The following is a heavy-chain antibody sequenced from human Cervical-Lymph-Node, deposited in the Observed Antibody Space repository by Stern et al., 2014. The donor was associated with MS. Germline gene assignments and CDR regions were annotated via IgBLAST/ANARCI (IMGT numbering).Heavy chain of an antibody. Sequence: VQLVQSGAEVKKPGASVKVSCKASGYTFTGYYMHWVRQAPGQGLEWMGWMSHNSGGKNEAQEFQGWVTMTRDTSISTAYMEMSRRRSDDTAVYYWARGAIAAGGTFDYWGQGTLVTVSS. J-gene: IGHJ4*02. CDR2: MSHNSGGK. CDR1: GYTFTGYY. V-gene: IGHV1-2*04. D-gene: IGHD6-13*01. CDR3: ARGAIAAGGTFDY.